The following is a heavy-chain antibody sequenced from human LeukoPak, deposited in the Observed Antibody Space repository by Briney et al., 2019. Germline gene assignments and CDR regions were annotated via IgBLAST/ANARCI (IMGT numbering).Heavy chain of an antibody. D-gene: IGHD3-10*01. CDR1: GITFSNYI. CDR2: ICGSGSRT. V-gene: IGHV3-23*01. Sequence: PGGSLRLSCVASGITFSNYIMAWVRQAPGKGLEWVSTICGSGSRTYYADSVKGRFTVSRDNSKNTLYLQMNSLRAEDTAVYYCAKGLWDYYGSGIMYYTMDVWGQGTTVTVSS. J-gene: IGHJ6*02. CDR3: AKGLWDYYGSGIMYYTMDV.